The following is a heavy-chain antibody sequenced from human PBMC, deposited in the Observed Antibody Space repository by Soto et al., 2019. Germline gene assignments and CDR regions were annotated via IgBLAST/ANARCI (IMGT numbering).Heavy chain of an antibody. CDR2: ISAYNGNT. D-gene: IGHD6-19*01. CDR3: ARPLSSGWYYFDY. V-gene: IGHV1-18*01. Sequence: SVKGSCKASVYTFTRYGISLVRQAPGQGLEWMGWISAYNGNTNYAQKLQGRVTMTTDTSTSTAYMEIRSLRSDDTAVYYCARPLSSGWYYFDYWGQGTLVTVSS. CDR1: VYTFTRYG. J-gene: IGHJ4*02.